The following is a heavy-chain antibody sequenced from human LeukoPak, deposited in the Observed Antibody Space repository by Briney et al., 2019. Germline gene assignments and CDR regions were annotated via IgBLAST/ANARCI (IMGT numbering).Heavy chain of an antibody. CDR1: GFTFAAYS. V-gene: IGHV3-21*01. CDR3: ARDFARTGDYHHFDY. J-gene: IGHJ4*02. D-gene: IGHD7-27*01. CDR2: VIVPTGSM. Sequence: GGSLRLSCAASGFTFAAYSMNWVRQAPGKGLEWVSSVIVPTGSMYYGDSVKGRFTISRDNAMDSLYLQMSSLRAEDTAVYYCARDFARTGDYHHFDYWGQGTLVIVSS.